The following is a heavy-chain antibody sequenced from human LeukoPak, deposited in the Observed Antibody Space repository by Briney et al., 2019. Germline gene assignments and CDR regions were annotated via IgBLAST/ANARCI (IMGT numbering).Heavy chain of an antibody. CDR3: AKDMGYDILTGYLVY. Sequence: GRSLRLSCAASGFTFDDYAMHWVRHAPGKGLEWVSGISWNSGSVGYADSVKGRFTISRDNAKNSLYLQMNSLRAEDMALYYCAKDMGYDILTGYLVYWGQGTLVTVSS. D-gene: IGHD3-9*01. CDR1: GFTFDDYA. CDR2: ISWNSGSV. J-gene: IGHJ4*02. V-gene: IGHV3-9*03.